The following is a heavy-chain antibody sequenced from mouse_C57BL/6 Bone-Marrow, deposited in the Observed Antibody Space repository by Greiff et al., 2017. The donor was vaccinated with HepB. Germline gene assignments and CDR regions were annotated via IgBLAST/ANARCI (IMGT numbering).Heavy chain of an antibody. D-gene: IGHD2-4*01. CDR2: IDPSDSYT. CDR1: GYTFTSYW. CDR3: ARRGIKDFDY. Sequence: QVQLQQPGAELVKPGASVKLSCKASGYTFTSYWIQWVKQRPGQGLEWIGEIDPSDSYTNYNQKFKGKATLTVDTSSSTAYMQLSSLTSEDSAVYYCARRGIKDFDYWGQGTTLTVSS. J-gene: IGHJ2*01. V-gene: IGHV1-50*01.